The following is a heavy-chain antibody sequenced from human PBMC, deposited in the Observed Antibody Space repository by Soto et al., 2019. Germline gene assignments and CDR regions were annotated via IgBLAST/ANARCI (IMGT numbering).Heavy chain of an antibody. V-gene: IGHV3-23*01. Sequence: PGGSLRLSCAVSGITFSSYAMNWVRLAPGKGLEWVSAISRSGDSTYYVDSVKGRFTISRDNSKNTLYLQMNSLRAEDTAVYYCARDPELGHCSSTSCYLYYFDYWGQGTLVTVSS. D-gene: IGHD2-2*01. CDR1: GITFSSYA. CDR3: ARDPELGHCSSTSCYLYYFDY. J-gene: IGHJ4*02. CDR2: ISRSGDST.